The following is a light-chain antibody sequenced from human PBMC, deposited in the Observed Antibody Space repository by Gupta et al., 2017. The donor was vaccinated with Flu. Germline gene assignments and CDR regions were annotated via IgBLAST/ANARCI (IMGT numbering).Light chain of an antibody. V-gene: IGLV1-40*01. CDR2: DNR. J-gene: IGLJ3*02. CDR3: QSYDISLSGVV. Sequence: QSVLTQSPSVSGAPGQRVTISCSGSSSNIGAGYDVHWYQQLPRTAPRLLIYDNRNRPSGVPDRFSCSRSGTSASLVITGLQAEDEADYYCQSYDISLSGVVFGGGTKLTVL. CDR1: SSNIGAGYD.